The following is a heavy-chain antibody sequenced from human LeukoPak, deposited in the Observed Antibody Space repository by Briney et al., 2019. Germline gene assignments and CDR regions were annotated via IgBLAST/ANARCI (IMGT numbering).Heavy chain of an antibody. D-gene: IGHD3-3*01. J-gene: IGHJ4*02. CDR3: ARIGVSDY. V-gene: IGHV3-15*07. CDR1: GFTFSDVW. Sequence: KTGGSLRLSCVGSGFTFSDVWMNWVRQAPGKGLEWVGHIKSKTDGGTVDYAAPVKGRFTISRDDSKNTLYLQMNSLKTEDTAIYYCARIGVSDYWGQGTLVTVSS. CDR2: IKSKTDGGTV.